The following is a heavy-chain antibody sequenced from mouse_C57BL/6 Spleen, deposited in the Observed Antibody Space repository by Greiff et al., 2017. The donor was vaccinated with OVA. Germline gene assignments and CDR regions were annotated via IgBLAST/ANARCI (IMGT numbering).Heavy chain of an antibody. Sequence: EVKLVESGGGLVKPGGSLKLSCAASGFTFSDYGMHWVRQAPEKGLEWVAYISSGSSTIYYADTVKGRFTISRDNAKNTLFLQMTSLRSEDTPMYYCARTGDWYFDVWGTGTTVTVSS. CDR3: ARTGDWYFDV. D-gene: IGHD1-1*02. J-gene: IGHJ1*03. V-gene: IGHV5-17*01. CDR1: GFTFSDYG. CDR2: ISSGSSTI.